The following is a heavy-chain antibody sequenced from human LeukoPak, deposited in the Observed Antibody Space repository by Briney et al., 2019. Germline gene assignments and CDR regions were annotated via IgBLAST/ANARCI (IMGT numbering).Heavy chain of an antibody. D-gene: IGHD6-13*01. CDR1: GFTFSTYR. CDR3: ATVGSSWFYDY. CDR2: FSSSSGTM. V-gene: IGHV3-48*01. Sequence: GGSLRLSCAASGFTFSTYRMNWVRQAPGKGLEWVSYFSSSSGTMYYADSVRGRFTISRDIAKNSLYLRMNSLRAEDTAVYYCATVGSSWFYDYWGQGTLVTVSS. J-gene: IGHJ4*02.